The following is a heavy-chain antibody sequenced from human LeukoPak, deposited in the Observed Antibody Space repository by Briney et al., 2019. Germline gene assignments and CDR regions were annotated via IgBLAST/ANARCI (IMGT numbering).Heavy chain of an antibody. J-gene: IGHJ4*02. V-gene: IGHV3-23*01. CDR1: GFTFNTHA. D-gene: IGHD3-10*01. CDR2: ITSSGRTP. CDR3: AKDRPNFYETSGSYYKIKGDF. Sequence: GGSLRLSCEASGFTFNTHAMSWVRQAPGKGLEWVASITSSGRTPYYTDSVKGRFTISRDNSKNALYLQMNSLRGEDTAVYYCAKDRPNFYETSGSYYKIKGDFWGQGSLVTVSS.